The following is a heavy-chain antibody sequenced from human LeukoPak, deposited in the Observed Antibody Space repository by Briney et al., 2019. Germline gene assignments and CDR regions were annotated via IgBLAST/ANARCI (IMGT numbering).Heavy chain of an antibody. CDR1: GGSFSGYY. D-gene: IGHD5-18*01. V-gene: IGHV4-34*01. Sequence: SETLSLTCAVYGGSFSGYYWSWIRQPPGKGLEWIGEINHSGSTNYNPSLKSRVTISVGTSKNQFSLKLSSVTAADTAVYYRASGWYTALDYWGQGTLVTVSS. CDR2: INHSGST. J-gene: IGHJ4*02. CDR3: ASGWYTALDY.